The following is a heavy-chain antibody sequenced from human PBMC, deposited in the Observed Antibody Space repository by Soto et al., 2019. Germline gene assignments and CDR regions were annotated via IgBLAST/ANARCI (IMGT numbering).Heavy chain of an antibody. CDR1: GFTFGDYS. D-gene: IGHD3-10*01. V-gene: IGHV3-49*03. J-gene: IGHJ4*02. Sequence: EVQLVESGGGLVEPGRSLRLSCATSGFTFGDYSMAWFRQAPGQGLEWVSFIRSKAYGGTTEDAASVKGRFTTSRDDSKSNVYLQMNNLQTADTAVYYCPREQWRVTRIRGDVDFWGQGTLVTVSS. CDR3: PREQWRVTRIRGDVDF. CDR2: IRSKAYGGTT.